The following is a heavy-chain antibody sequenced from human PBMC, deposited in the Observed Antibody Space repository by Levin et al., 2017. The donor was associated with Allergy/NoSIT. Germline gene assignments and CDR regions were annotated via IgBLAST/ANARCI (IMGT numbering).Heavy chain of an antibody. CDR3: ARESSGWGTHDY. J-gene: IGHJ4*02. V-gene: IGHV1-18*01. D-gene: IGHD6-19*01. CDR1: GYKFTSYG. CDR2: ITVYNGNT. Sequence: GGSLRLSCKASGYKFTSYGISWVRQAPGQGLEWMGWITVYNGNTNYAQKFQGRVTMTTDTSTSTAYMELRSLRSDDTAVYYCARESSGWGTHDYWGQGTLVTVSS.